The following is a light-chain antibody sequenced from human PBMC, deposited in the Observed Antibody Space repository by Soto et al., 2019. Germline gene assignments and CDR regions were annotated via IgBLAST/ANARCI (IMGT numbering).Light chain of an antibody. CDR3: QQGDNWPWT. V-gene: IGKV3D-15*01. CDR2: AVS. Sequence: EIVMTLSPATLSVSPGERATLSCRASQSVINNLAWYQQKPGQAPRLLIYAVSTRATGIPARFSGSGSGTEFTLTISSLQSEDFAVYYCQQGDNWPWTFGQGTKVEIK. CDR1: QSVINN. J-gene: IGKJ1*01.